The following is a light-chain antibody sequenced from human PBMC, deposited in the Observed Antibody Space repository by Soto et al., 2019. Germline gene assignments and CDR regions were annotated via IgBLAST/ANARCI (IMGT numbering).Light chain of an antibody. CDR3: QQSYSMYT. Sequence: DIQMTQSPSSLSASVGDRVTITCRASQSISSYLNWYQQKPGIAPKLLIYAASSLQSGVPSRFSGSGSGTDFTLTISSLQPEDFATYYCQQSYSMYTFGQGTKLEIK. V-gene: IGKV1-39*01. CDR1: QSISSY. CDR2: AAS. J-gene: IGKJ2*01.